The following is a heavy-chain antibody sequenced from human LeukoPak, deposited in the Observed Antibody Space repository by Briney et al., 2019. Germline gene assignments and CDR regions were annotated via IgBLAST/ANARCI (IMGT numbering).Heavy chain of an antibody. D-gene: IGHD6-6*01. CDR2: IYPGDSDT. Sequence: GESLKISCKGSGYSFTSYWIGWVRQMPGKGLEWMGIIYPGDSDTRYSPSFQGQVTISADKSISTAYLQWSSLKASDTAMYYCGSPREYSTVVFDFWGKGKMFTVSP. CDR1: GYSFTSYW. V-gene: IGHV5-51*01. CDR3: GSPREYSTVVFDF. J-gene: IGHJ3*01.